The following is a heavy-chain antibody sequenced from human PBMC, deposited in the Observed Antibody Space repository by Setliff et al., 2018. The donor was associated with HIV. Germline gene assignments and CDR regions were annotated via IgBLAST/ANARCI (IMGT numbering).Heavy chain of an antibody. CDR2: ITSSSRYI. D-gene: IGHD4-17*01. CDR1: GFTFRKFS. J-gene: IGHJ4*02. Sequence: PGGSLRLSCAASGFTFRKFSMSWVRQAPGKGLEWVSTITSSSRYIDYADSLRGRFTISRDNARNSLYLHLRALGAEDTAIYYCARDAYGDSYFDYWGKGTLVTVSS. CDR3: ARDAYGDSYFDY. V-gene: IGHV3-21*01.